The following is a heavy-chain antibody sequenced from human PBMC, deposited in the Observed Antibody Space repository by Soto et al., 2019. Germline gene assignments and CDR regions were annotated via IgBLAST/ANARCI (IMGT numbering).Heavy chain of an antibody. CDR2: IGTAGDA. CDR1: GFTFSSYD. D-gene: IGHD3-10*01. Sequence: EVQLVESGGGLVQPGGSLRLSCAASGFTFSSYDMHWVRQVTGKGLEWVSAIGTAGDAYYPNSVKGRFTISRENAKNSLXXXXXXXXXXXXXXXXXXXXXXXGVLDYWGQGTLVTVXS. CDR3: XXXXXXGVLDY. J-gene: IGHJ4*02. V-gene: IGHV3-13*04.